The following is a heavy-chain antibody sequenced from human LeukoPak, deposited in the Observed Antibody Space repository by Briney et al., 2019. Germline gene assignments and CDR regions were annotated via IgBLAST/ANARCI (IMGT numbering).Heavy chain of an antibody. CDR3: ARDLSSGYYGY. CDR1: GFTVSDSY. J-gene: IGHJ4*02. CDR2: IYSGGGT. Sequence: GGSLRLSCAASGFTVSDSYMTWVRQAPGKGLEWVSAIYSGGGTYYADSVKGRFTISRDNSKNTLFLQMNSLRAEDTAVYYCARDLSSGYYGYWGQGTLVTVSS. D-gene: IGHD3-22*01. V-gene: IGHV3-66*01.